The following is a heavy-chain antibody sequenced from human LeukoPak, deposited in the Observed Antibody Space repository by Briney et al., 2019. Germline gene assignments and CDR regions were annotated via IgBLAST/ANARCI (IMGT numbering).Heavy chain of an antibody. Sequence: SETLSLTCTVSGGSISSYYWSWPRQPPGKGLEWIGRSHTSGSTNKNPSLKSRVTLSLDTSKNQFSLTLRSVTAADTAVYYCARAILDPLENYYYMDVWGKGTTVTVSS. D-gene: IGHD3-3*01. CDR1: GGSISSYY. CDR2: SHTSGST. CDR3: ARAILDPLENYYYMDV. V-gene: IGHV4-4*07. J-gene: IGHJ6*03.